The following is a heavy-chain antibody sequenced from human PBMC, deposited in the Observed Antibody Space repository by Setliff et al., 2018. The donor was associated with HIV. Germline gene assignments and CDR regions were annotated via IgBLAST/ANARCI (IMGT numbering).Heavy chain of an antibody. D-gene: IGHD3-3*01. CDR2: INHTKSS. CDR3: ARGSRQLTIFGVVFKTNYYFMDV. Sequence: PSATLSLTCAVYGGSFSGYYWSWIRQPPGKGLEWIGEINHTKSSDYNPSLKSRVTISVDTSKNQFSLTLNSVTAADTAVYYCARGSRQLTIFGVVFKTNYYFMDVWGKGTAVTVSS. CDR1: GGSFSGYY. V-gene: IGHV4-34*01. J-gene: IGHJ6*03.